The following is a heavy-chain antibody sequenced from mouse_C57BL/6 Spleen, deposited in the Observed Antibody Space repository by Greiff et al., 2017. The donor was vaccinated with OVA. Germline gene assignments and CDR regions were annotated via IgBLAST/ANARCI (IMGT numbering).Heavy chain of an antibody. D-gene: IGHD1-1*01. CDR3: ARFTTVVAPGAMDY. Sequence: QVQLKQSGPELVKPGASVKISCKASGYTFTDYYINWVKQRPGQGLEWIGWIFPGSGSTYYNEKFKGKATLTVDKSSSTAYMLLSSLTSEDSAVYFCARFTTVVAPGAMDYWGQGTSVTVSS. CDR2: IFPGSGST. CDR1: GYTFTDYY. V-gene: IGHV1-75*01. J-gene: IGHJ4*01.